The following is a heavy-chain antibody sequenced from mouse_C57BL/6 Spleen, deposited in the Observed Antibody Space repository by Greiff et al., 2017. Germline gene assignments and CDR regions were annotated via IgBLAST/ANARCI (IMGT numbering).Heavy chain of an antibody. V-gene: IGHV1-39*01. J-gene: IGHJ4*01. CDR2: INPNYGTT. CDR1: GYSFTDYN. CDR3: ASPLDYDVGAYYYAMDY. D-gene: IGHD2-4*01. Sequence: VQLQQSGPELVKPGASVKISCKASGYSFTDYNMNWVKQSNGKSLEWIGVINPNYGTTSYNQKFKGKATLTVDQSSSTAYMQLNSLTSEDSAVYYCASPLDYDVGAYYYAMDYWGQGTSVTVSS.